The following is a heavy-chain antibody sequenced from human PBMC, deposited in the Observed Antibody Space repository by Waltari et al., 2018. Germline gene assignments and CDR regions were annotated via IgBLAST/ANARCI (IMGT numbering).Heavy chain of an antibody. Sequence: QVQLVQSGAEVKKPGSSVKVSCKASGGTFSSYAISWVRQAPGQGLEWMGRISPTVGTANYAQKFQGRVTITADKATSTAYMELSSLRSEDTAVYYCARDFWSGYPTTFDYWGQGTLVTVSS. CDR3: ARDFWSGYPTTFDY. V-gene: IGHV1-69*08. CDR2: ISPTVGTA. CDR1: GGTFSSYA. J-gene: IGHJ4*02. D-gene: IGHD3-3*01.